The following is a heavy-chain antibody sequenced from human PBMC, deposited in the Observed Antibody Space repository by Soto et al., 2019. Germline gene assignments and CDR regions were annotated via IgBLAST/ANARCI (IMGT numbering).Heavy chain of an antibody. J-gene: IGHJ5*01. CDR3: ARVGGPPPTVLVLRYFAWLPPDS. Sequence: PGESLKISCKGSGYSFTSYWIGWVRQMPGKGLEWMGIIYPGDSDTRYSPSFQGQVTISADKSISTAYLQWSSLKASDTAMHYCARVGGPPPTVLVLRYFAWLPPDSWGQGSPVPVSA. CDR2: IYPGDSDT. CDR1: GYSFTSYW. V-gene: IGHV5-51*01. D-gene: IGHD3-9*01.